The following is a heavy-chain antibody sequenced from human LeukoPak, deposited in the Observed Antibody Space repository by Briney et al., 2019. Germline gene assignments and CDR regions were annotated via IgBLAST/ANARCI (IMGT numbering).Heavy chain of an antibody. D-gene: IGHD2-8*01. CDR1: GFALSSDA. CDR2: IDISGDRR. Sequence: PGGSLRLSCAASGFALSSDAMTWVRQTPGKGLEWVSTIDISGDRRNYADSVKGRFTISRDNSRNTLYLQVNSLRVEDTAIYYCTKDVSNFIGASDAWGQGTMVTVSS. V-gene: IGHV3-23*01. J-gene: IGHJ3*01. CDR3: TKDVSNFIGASDA.